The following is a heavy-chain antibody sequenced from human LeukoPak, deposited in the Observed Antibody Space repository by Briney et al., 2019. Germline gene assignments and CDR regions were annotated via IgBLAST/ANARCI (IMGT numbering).Heavy chain of an antibody. J-gene: IGHJ1*01. CDR2: ISAYNGNT. V-gene: IGHV1-18*01. CDR1: GYTFTSYG. CDR3: AGPPPQDYDSSGYFAEYFQH. D-gene: IGHD3-22*01. Sequence: AASVNVSCTASGYTFTSYGISWVRQAPGQGLEWMGWISAYNGNTNYAQKLQGRVTMTTDTSTSTAYMELRSLRSDDTAVYYCAGPPPQDYDSSGYFAEYFQHWGQGTLVTVSS.